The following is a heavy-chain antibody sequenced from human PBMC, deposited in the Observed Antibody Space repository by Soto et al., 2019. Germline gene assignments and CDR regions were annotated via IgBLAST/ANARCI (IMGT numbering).Heavy chain of an antibody. CDR1: GGTFSSYA. V-gene: IGHV1-69*12. J-gene: IGHJ3*02. CDR3: VRELATKLMTTDAFDI. CDR2: IIPIFGTA. D-gene: IGHD4-17*01. Sequence: QVQLVQSGAEVKKPGSSVKVSCKASGGTFSSYAISWVRQAPGQGLEWMGGIIPIFGTANYAQKFQGRVTITADESTSTAYMELSSLRSEDTAVYYCVRELATKLMTTDAFDIWGQGTMVTVSS.